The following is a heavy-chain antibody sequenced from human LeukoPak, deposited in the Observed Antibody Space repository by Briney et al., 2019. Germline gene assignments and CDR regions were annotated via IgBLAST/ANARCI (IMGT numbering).Heavy chain of an antibody. CDR3: ARGLRYFDWLSP. Sequence: ASVKVSCKASGYTFTSYDINWVRQATGQGLEWVGWMNPNSGNTGYAQKFQGRVTMTRNTSISTAYMELSSLRSEDTAVYYCARGLRYFDWLSPWGQGTLVTVSS. CDR2: MNPNSGNT. V-gene: IGHV1-8*01. CDR1: GYTFTSYD. J-gene: IGHJ5*02. D-gene: IGHD3-9*01.